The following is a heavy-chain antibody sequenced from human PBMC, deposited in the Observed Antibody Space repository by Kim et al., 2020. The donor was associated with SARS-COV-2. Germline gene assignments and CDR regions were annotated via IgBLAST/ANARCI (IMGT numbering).Heavy chain of an antibody. CDR3: ARGHPKITMIVEPYFDY. J-gene: IGHJ4*02. V-gene: IGHV1-2*02. CDR1: GYTFTGYY. CDR2: INPNSGGT. D-gene: IGHD3-22*01. Sequence: ASVKVSCKASGYTFTGYYMHWVRQAPGQGLEWMAWINPNSGGTNYAQKFQGRVTMTRDTSISTAYMELSRLRSDDTAVYYCARGHPKITMIVEPYFDYWGQGTLVTVSS.